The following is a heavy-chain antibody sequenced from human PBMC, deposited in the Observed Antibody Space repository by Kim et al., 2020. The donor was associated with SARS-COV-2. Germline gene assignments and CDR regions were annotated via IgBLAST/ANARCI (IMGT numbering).Heavy chain of an antibody. J-gene: IGHJ4*02. CDR3: ARGPLRGYYFDY. V-gene: IGHV4-34*01. D-gene: IGHD3-22*01. Sequence: DYNPSLKNRVTMSIDTFRNQFSLKLYSATAADTAVYYCARGPLRGYYFDYWGPGPLVTVSS.